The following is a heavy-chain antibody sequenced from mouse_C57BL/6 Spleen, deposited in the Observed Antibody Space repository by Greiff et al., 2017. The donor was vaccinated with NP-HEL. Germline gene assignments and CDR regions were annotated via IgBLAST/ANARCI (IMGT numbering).Heavy chain of an antibody. CDR1: GFSLTSYG. CDR3: AKEDYYGSSPFAY. V-gene: IGHV2-5*01. CDR2: IWRGGST. J-gene: IGHJ3*01. Sequence: VQLQQSGPGLVQPSQSLSITCTVSGFSLTSYGVHWVRQSPGKGLEWLGVIWRGGSTDYNAAFMSRLSITKDNSKNQVFFKMNSLQADDTARYNCAKEDYYGSSPFAYWGQGTLVTVSA. D-gene: IGHD1-1*01.